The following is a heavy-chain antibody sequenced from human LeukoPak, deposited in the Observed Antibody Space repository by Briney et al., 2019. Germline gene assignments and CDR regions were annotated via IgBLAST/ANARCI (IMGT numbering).Heavy chain of an antibody. J-gene: IGHJ4*01. Sequence: PSETLSLTCAVYGGSLSGYYWSWLRQPPGKGLEWIGEINHSGSTNYNPSLKSRVTISVDTSKNQFSLKLSSVTAADTAVYYCARDIREVGESHYFDYWGHGTLVTVTS. CDR1: GGSLSGYY. CDR3: ARDIREVGESHYFDY. D-gene: IGHD1-26*01. CDR2: INHSGST. V-gene: IGHV4-34*01.